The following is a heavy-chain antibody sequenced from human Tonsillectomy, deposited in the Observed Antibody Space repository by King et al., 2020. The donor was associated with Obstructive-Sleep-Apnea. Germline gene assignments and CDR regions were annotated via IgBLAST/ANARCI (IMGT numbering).Heavy chain of an antibody. Sequence: VQLVESGAEVKKPGASAKVSCKASGYIFTGYYMHWVRQAAGQGLEWMGTVYPGTGRTSYAQKFQGRVTMTKDTSTTTVYMELSSVRSEDTAMYYCAREGRLSGTDYWGQGTLITVSS. D-gene: IGHD3-16*02. J-gene: IGHJ4*02. V-gene: IGHV1-46*01. CDR2: VYPGTGRT. CDR1: GYIFTGYY. CDR3: AREGRLSGTDY.